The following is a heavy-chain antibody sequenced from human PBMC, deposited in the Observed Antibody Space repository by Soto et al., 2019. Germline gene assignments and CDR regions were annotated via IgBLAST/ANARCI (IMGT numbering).Heavy chain of an antibody. J-gene: IGHJ2*01. Sequence: QVQLVQSGAEVKKPGASVKVSCRASGYTFTSYSMHWVRQAPGQRLEWMGWINAGNGNTKYSQKFQGRVTITRDTSASTAYMEMSSLRSEDTAVYYCARGGSLYGYFDLWGRGTLVTDSS. V-gene: IGHV1-3*01. CDR3: ARGGSLYGYFDL. CDR1: GYTFTSYS. D-gene: IGHD1-26*01. CDR2: INAGNGNT.